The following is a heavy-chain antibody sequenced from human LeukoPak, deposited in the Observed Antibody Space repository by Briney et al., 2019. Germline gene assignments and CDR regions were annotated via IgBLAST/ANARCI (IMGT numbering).Heavy chain of an antibody. V-gene: IGHV1-69*04. J-gene: IGHJ4*02. CDR2: IIPILGIA. D-gene: IGHD3-22*01. CDR1: GGTFSSYA. CDR3: ASWGYYDSCGNLDY. Sequence: GASVKVSCKASGGTFSSYAISWVRQAPGQGLEWMGRIIPILGIANYAQKFQGRVTITADKSTSTAYMELSSLRSEDTAVYYCASWGYYDSCGNLDYWGQGTLVTVSS.